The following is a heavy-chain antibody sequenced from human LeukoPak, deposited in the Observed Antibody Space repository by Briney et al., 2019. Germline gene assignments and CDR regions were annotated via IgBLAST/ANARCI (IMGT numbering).Heavy chain of an antibody. Sequence: PSETLSLTCTVSGGSISSHYWSCIRQPPGKGLEWIGYIYYSGSTNYNPSLKSRVTISVDTSKNQFSLKLSSVTAADTAVYYCLRWLQLGWFDPWGQGTLVTVSS. CDR3: LRWLQLGWFDP. CDR1: GGSISSHY. D-gene: IGHD5-24*01. V-gene: IGHV4-59*11. CDR2: IYYSGST. J-gene: IGHJ5*02.